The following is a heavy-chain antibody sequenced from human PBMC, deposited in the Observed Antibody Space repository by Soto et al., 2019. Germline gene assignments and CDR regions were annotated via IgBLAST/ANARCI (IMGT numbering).Heavy chain of an antibody. J-gene: IGHJ4*02. CDR3: ARDLDSSSAYFDY. CDR2: IWYDGSNK. CDR1: GFTFSSYN. V-gene: IGHV3-33*01. Sequence: VGSLRLSCASTGFTFSSYNIHWVRQAPGKGLEWVAVIWYDGSNKYYADSVKGRFTISRDNSKNTLYLQMNSLRAEDTAVYCCARDLDSSSAYFDYWGQGTLVTVSS. D-gene: IGHD6-6*01.